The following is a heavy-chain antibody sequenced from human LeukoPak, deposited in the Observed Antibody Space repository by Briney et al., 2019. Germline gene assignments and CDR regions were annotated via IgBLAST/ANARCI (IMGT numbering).Heavy chain of an antibody. V-gene: IGHV4-39*07. CDR1: GDSISSSSYY. CDR3: ARGVYWNYCFDY. Sequence: PSETLSLTCTVSGDSISSSSYYWGWIRQPPGKGLEWIGSIYYSVNTYYNPSLKSRVTISVDTSKNQFSLKLSSASAADTAVYYCARGVYWNYCFDYWGQGTLVTVSS. J-gene: IGHJ4*02. D-gene: IGHD1-7*01. CDR2: IYYSVNT.